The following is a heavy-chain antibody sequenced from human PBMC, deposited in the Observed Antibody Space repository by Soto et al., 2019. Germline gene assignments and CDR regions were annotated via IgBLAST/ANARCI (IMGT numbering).Heavy chain of an antibody. CDR2: ISGSGGST. J-gene: IGHJ4*02. CDR3: ARSYDSSGYYYLGY. V-gene: IGHV3-23*01. CDR1: GFTFSSYA. D-gene: IGHD3-22*01. Sequence: GGSLRLSCAASGFTFSSYAMSWVRQAPGKGLEWVSAISGSGGSTYYADSVKGRFTISRDNSKNTLYLQMNSLRAEDTAVYYCARSYDSSGYYYLGYWGQGTLVTVSS.